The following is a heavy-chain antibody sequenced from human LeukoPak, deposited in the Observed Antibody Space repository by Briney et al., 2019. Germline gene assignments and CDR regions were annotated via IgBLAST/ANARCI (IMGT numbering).Heavy chain of an antibody. CDR2: INPNSGGS. CDR3: ARDAIAVAGEFDY. CDR1: GYTFTGYY. Sequence: GASVKVSCKASGYTFTGYYMHWVRQAPGQGLEWMGWINPNSGGSNYAQKFQGRVTMTRDTSISTAYMELSRLRSDDTAVYYCARDAIAVAGEFDYWGQGTLVTVSS. J-gene: IGHJ4*02. D-gene: IGHD6-19*01. V-gene: IGHV1-2*02.